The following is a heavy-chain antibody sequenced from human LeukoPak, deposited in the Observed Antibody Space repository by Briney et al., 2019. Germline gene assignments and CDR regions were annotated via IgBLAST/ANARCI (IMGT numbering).Heavy chain of an antibody. V-gene: IGHV4-59*12. CDR1: GGSISSYY. CDR2: IHYSGST. J-gene: IGHJ1*01. Sequence: SETLSLTCTVSGGSISSYYWSWIRQPPGKGLEWIGYIHYSGSTNYNPSLKSRVTISVDTSKNQFSLKLSSVTAADTAVYYCARDYGDSGTYFQHWGQGTLVTVSP. D-gene: IGHD4-17*01. CDR3: ARDYGDSGTYFQH.